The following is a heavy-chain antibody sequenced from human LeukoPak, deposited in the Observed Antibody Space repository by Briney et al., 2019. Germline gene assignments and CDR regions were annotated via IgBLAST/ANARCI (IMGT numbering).Heavy chain of an antibody. CDR3: ARVNIVVVPAPTTWFDP. J-gene: IGHJ5*02. V-gene: IGHV1-8*03. CDR1: GYTFTSYD. CDR2: MNPNSGNT. Sequence: ASVKVSCKASGYTFTSYDINWVRQATGQGLEWMGWMNPNSGNTGYAQEFQGRVTITRNTSISTAYMELSSLRSEDTAVYYCARVNIVVVPAPTTWFDPWGQGTLVTVSS. D-gene: IGHD2-2*01.